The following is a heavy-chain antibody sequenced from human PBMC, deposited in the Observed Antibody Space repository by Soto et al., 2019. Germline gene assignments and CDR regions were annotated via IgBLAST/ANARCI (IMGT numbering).Heavy chain of an antibody. CDR2: IIPIFGTA. V-gene: IGHV1-69*06. CDR3: ARAGGYCSSTSCSNWFDP. D-gene: IGHD2-2*01. Sequence: SVKVSCKASGGTFSSYAISWVRQAPGQGLGWMGGIIPIFGTANYAQKFQGRVTITADKSTSTAYMELSSLRSEDTAVYYCARAGGYCSSTSCSNWFDPWGQGTLVTVSS. J-gene: IGHJ5*02. CDR1: GGTFSSYA.